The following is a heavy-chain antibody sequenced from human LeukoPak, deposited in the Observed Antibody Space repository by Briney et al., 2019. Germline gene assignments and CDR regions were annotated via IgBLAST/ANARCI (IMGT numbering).Heavy chain of an antibody. CDR3: ARFICGGDCYYTIDY. Sequence: GGSLRLSCAASGFTFSSYSMNWVRQAPGKGLEWVSSISSSSSYIYYADSVKGRFTISRDNAKNSLYLQMNSLRAEDTAVYYCARFICGGDCYYTIDYWGQGTLVTVSS. CDR1: GFTFSSYS. CDR2: ISSSSSYI. J-gene: IGHJ4*02. V-gene: IGHV3-21*01. D-gene: IGHD2-21*02.